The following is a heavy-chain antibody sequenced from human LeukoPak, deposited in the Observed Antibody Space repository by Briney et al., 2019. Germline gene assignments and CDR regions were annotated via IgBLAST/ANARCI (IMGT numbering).Heavy chain of an antibody. CDR2: IRYNGSNK. CDR1: GFTFSNYG. CDR3: AKSGYCSGGSCGGSDY. V-gene: IGHV3-30*02. Sequence: GGSLRLSCAASGFTFSNYGMHWVRQAPGKGLEWVAFIRYNGSNKYYADSVKGRFTISRDNSKNTLYLQMNSLRAEDTAVYYCAKSGYCSGGSCGGSDYGGQGTLVTVSS. D-gene: IGHD2-15*01. J-gene: IGHJ4*02.